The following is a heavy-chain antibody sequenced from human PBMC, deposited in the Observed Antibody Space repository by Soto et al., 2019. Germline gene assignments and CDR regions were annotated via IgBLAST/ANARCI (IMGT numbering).Heavy chain of an antibody. Sequence: ASVKVSCKASGYTFTGYYMHWVRQAPGQGLEWMGWINPNSGGTNYAQKFQGRVTMTRDTSISTAYMELSRLRSDDTAVYYCARDDSWIQLWHAFDYWGPGTLVTVSS. CDR2: INPNSGGT. CDR3: ARDDSWIQLWHAFDY. V-gene: IGHV1-2*02. D-gene: IGHD5-18*01. J-gene: IGHJ4*02. CDR1: GYTFTGYY.